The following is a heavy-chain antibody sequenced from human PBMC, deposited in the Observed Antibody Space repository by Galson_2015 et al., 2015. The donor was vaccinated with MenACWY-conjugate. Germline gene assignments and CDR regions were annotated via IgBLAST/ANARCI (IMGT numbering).Heavy chain of an antibody. J-gene: IGHJ5*02. CDR1: GDTLSRYA. V-gene: IGHV1-3*01. Sequence: SVKVSCKASGDTLSRYAIHWVRQAPGQGLEWMGWIIAGNGNTKYSQKFQARVTITRDTTASTVYMELSSLRSEDTAVYYCARNYFESNGYYDHWGQGTLVTVSP. D-gene: IGHD3-22*01. CDR3: ARNYFESNGYYDH. CDR2: IIAGNGNT.